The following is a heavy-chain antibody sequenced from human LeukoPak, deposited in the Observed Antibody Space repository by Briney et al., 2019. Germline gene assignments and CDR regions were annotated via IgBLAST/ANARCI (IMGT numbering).Heavy chain of an antibody. CDR3: ARGGVISSGLSF. J-gene: IGHJ4*02. CDR1: GGSISSYY. CDR2: IYYSGST. Sequence: SETLSLTCTVSGGSISSYYWSWIRQPPGKGLEWIGYIYYSGSTNYNPSLKSRVTISVDTSKNQFSLKLSSVTAADTAVYYCARGGVISSGLSFWGQGTLVTVSS. D-gene: IGHD6-19*01. V-gene: IGHV4-59*01.